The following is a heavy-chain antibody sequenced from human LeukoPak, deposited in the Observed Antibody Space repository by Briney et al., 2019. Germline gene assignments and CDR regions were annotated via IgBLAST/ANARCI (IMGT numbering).Heavy chain of an antibody. CDR2: IFHGGNT. V-gene: IGHV4-39*01. J-gene: IGHJ6*02. Sequence: SETLSLTCTVSGDSITSSAFYWGWIRQAPGKGLEWIGNIFHGGNTHYNPSLKSRVSISVDRSKNQVSLNLSSVTAADTALYYCARGAGGYYYGMDVWGQGTTVTVSS. D-gene: IGHD3-16*01. CDR1: GDSITSSAFY. CDR3: ARGAGGYYYGMDV.